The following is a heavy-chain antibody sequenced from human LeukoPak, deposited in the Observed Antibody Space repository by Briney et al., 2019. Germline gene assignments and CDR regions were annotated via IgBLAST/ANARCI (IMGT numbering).Heavy chain of an antibody. CDR1: GYTFTSYD. CDR2: MNPNSGNT. V-gene: IGHV1-8*01. J-gene: IGHJ4*02. CDR3: ARGPSQLRSAGRVY. D-gene: IGHD2-2*01. Sequence: APVKVSCKASGYTFTSYDINWVRQATGQGLEWMGWMNPNSGNTGYAQKFQGRVTMTRNTSISTAYMELSSLRSEDTAVYYCARGPSQLRSAGRVYWGQGTLVTVSS.